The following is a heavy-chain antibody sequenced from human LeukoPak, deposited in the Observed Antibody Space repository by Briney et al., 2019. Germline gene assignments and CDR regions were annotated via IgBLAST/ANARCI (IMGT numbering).Heavy chain of an antibody. Sequence: GGSLRLSCAASGFTFSSYWMHWVRQAPGKGLVWVSRISSDGSSTSYADSVKGRFTISRDNAKNTLYLQMNSLRAEDTAVYYCARDVAAAGDYWGQGTLVTVSS. CDR2: ISSDGSST. CDR1: GFTFSSYW. J-gene: IGHJ4*02. CDR3: ARDVAAAGDY. D-gene: IGHD6-13*01. V-gene: IGHV3-74*01.